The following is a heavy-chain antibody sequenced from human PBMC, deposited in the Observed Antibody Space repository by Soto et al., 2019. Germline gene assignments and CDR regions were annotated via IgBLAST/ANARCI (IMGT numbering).Heavy chain of an antibody. CDR2: IIPISGTA. D-gene: IGHD2-2*01. Sequence: QVQLVQSGAEVKKPGSSVKVSCKASGGTFSSYAISWVRQAPGQGLEWMGGIIPISGTANYAQKFQGRVTITPGESTDTAYMELSRLRSEDTAVYYCARSQGSSTSLEIYYYYYYGMDVWGQGTTVTVSS. J-gene: IGHJ6*02. CDR1: GGTFSSYA. V-gene: IGHV1-69*01. CDR3: ARSQGSSTSLEIYYYYYYGMDV.